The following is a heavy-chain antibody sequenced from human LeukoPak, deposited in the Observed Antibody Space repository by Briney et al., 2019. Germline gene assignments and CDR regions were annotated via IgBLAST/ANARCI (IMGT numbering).Heavy chain of an antibody. CDR3: AKDMGYYYDSSGYYY. Sequence: GGSLRLSCAASGFTFSSYAMSWVRQAPGKGLECNSGFSGSGGSTYYADSVKGRFTISRDNSKNTLYLQMNSLRAEDTAVYYCAKDMGYYYDSSGYYYWGQGTLVTVSS. J-gene: IGHJ4*02. CDR1: GFTFSSYA. CDR2: FSGSGGST. D-gene: IGHD3-22*01. V-gene: IGHV3-23*01.